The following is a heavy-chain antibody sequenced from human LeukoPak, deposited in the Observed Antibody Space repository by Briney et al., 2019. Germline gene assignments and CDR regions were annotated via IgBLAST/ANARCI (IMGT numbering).Heavy chain of an antibody. V-gene: IGHV3-15*01. CDR2: IKSKTDGGTT. D-gene: IGHD3-9*01. CDR1: GFTFSNAW. CDR3: TTDYYYDILTGYYTPLDYFDY. J-gene: IGHJ4*02. Sequence: PGGSLRLSCAASGFTFSNAWMSWVRQAPGKGLEWVGRIKSKTDGGTTDYAAPVKGRFTISRDDSKNTLYLQMNSLKIEDTAVYYCTTDYYYDILTGYYTPLDYFDYWGQGTLVTVSS.